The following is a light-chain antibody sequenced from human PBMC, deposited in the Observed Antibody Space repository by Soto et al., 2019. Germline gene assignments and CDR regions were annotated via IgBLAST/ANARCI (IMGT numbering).Light chain of an antibody. V-gene: IGLV2-8*01. CDR3: SSYTSSSTLV. CDR1: SSDVGGYNF. CDR2: EVT. J-gene: IGLJ2*01. Sequence: QSVLTQPPSASGSPGQSVTISCTGTSSDVGGYNFVSWYQQYPGKAPKLLIYEVTKRPSGVPDRFSGSRSGNTASLTVSGLQGEDEADYYCSSYTSSSTLVFGGGTKVTVL.